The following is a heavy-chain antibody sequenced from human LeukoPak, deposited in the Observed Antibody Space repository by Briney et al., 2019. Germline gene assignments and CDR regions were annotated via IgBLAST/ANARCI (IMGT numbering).Heavy chain of an antibody. D-gene: IGHD4-23*01. CDR1: GFTFSDYA. CDR3: ARGPKETHFDY. V-gene: IGHV3-21*01. Sequence: PGGSLRLSCAASGFTFSDYAMIWVRQAPGKGLEWVSSISSSGRYIYYADSVKGRFTISRDGAQNSLYLQMNSLRAEDTAEYYCARGPKETHFDYWGQGTLVTVSS. J-gene: IGHJ4*02. CDR2: ISSSGRYI.